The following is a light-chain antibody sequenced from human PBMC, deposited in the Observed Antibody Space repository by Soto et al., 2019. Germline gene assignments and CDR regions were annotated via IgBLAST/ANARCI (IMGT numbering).Light chain of an antibody. V-gene: IGKV3-11*01. Sequence: EIVLTQSPATLSLSPGEGATLSCRSSQSILNSIAWYQQKRGQAPRLLIYDASNRATGIPARFSGSGSGTDFTLTVTSLEPEDFAVYFCQKSSDWPLTFGGGTKVEIK. CDR3: QKSSDWPLT. J-gene: IGKJ4*01. CDR2: DAS. CDR1: QSILNS.